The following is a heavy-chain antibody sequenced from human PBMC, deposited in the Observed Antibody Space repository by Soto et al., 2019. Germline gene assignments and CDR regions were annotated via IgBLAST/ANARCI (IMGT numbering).Heavy chain of an antibody. V-gene: IGHV1-2*04. CDR3: ARDGESGETNYYSYGMDV. CDR2: INPNSGGT. CDR1: GYTFTGYY. J-gene: IGHJ6*02. Sequence: ASVKVSCKGSGYTFTGYYMHWVRQAPGQGLEWMGWINPNSGGTNYAQKFQGWVTMTRDTSISTAYMELSRLRSDDTAVYYCARDGESGETNYYSYGMDVWRQGTTGTGSS. D-gene: IGHD5-12*01.